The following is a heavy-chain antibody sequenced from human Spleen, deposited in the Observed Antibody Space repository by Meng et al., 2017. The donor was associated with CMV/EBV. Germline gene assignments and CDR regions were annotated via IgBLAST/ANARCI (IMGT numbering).Heavy chain of an antibody. J-gene: IGHJ5*02. Sequence: CRVSGASIDHDDYYWNWIRQPPGKGLEWIGYIYYSGDANYNPSLRSRLSMSIDTSKNQFSLNLTSVTAADTAVYYCARGFRLNWFDPWGQGTLVTVSS. CDR3: ARGFRLNWFDP. CDR2: IYYSGDA. D-gene: IGHD3-10*01. V-gene: IGHV4-30-4*08. CDR1: GASIDHDDYY.